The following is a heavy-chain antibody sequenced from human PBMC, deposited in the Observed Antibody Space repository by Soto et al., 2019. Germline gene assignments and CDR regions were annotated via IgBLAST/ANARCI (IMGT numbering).Heavy chain of an antibody. V-gene: IGHV5-10-1*03. Sequence: EVQLVQSGAEVKKPGESLRISCKGSGYSFTSYWISWVRQMPGKGLEWMGRIDPSDSYTNYSPSFQGHVTISADKSISTAYLQWSSLKASDTAMYYCARHTGRGTRYSYGHRALDYGDYGPQDYWGQGTLVTVSS. CDR2: IDPSDSYT. CDR1: GYSFTSYW. CDR3: ARHTGRGTRYSYGHRALDYGDYGPQDY. D-gene: IGHD4-17*01. J-gene: IGHJ4*02.